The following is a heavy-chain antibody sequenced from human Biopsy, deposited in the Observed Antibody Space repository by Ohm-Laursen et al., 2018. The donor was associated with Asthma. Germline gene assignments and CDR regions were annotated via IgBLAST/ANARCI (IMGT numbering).Heavy chain of an antibody. Sequence: GSLRLSCSASGFTVGDYWMSWVRQVPGKGLEWVANIKHGGREKNHVDSLKGRFTISRDNAKNLLFLQMNSLRAEDTAVYYCARTFHFWSPYHAEHYQLWGQGTLVTVSS. J-gene: IGHJ1*01. D-gene: IGHD3-3*01. CDR2: IKHGGREK. CDR1: GFTVGDYW. V-gene: IGHV3-7*01. CDR3: ARTFHFWSPYHAEHYQL.